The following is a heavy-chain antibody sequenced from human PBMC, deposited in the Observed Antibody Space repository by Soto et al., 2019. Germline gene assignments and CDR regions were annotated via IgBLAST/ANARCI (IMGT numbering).Heavy chain of an antibody. CDR3: ARGGYYDSSGAYNY. CDR1: GYTFTSYA. D-gene: IGHD3-22*01. CDR2: INAGNGNT. V-gene: IGHV1-3*01. J-gene: IGHJ4*02. Sequence: ASVKVSCKASGYTFTSYAMHWVRQAPGQRLEWMGWINAGNGNTKYSQKFQGRVTITRDTSASTAYMELSRLRSEDTAVYYCARGGYYDSSGAYNYWDQRPLVTVSS.